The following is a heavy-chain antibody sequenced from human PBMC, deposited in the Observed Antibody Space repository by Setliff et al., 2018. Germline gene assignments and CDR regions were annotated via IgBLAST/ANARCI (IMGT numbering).Heavy chain of an antibody. V-gene: IGHV4-59*08. CDR1: GGSLSTYY. Sequence: SETLSLTCTVSGGSLSTYYWSWIRQSPGGGLEYIGYVYYNGAADYSPSLKSRVTLSVDTSKNQFSLKLSSVTAADTAVYYCARGGVTAVWDLTDWGQGTLVTVSS. CDR3: ARGGVTAVWDLTD. J-gene: IGHJ4*02. D-gene: IGHD2-21*02. CDR2: VYYNGAA.